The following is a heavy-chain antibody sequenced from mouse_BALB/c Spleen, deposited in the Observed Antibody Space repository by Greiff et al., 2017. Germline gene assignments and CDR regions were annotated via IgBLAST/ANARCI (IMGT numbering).Heavy chain of an antibody. Sequence: ESGPGILKPSQTLSLTCSFSGYSLSTSGMGVGWLRQPSGKGLEWLAHIGWDDDKYYNPSLKSQLTISKDTSRNQVFLKITSVDTADTATSYCARSLTTPSFDYWGQGTTLTVSS. CDR1: GYSLSTSGMG. CDR2: IGWDDDK. D-gene: IGHD1-1*01. V-gene: IGHV8-8*01. J-gene: IGHJ2*01. CDR3: ARSLTTPSFDY.